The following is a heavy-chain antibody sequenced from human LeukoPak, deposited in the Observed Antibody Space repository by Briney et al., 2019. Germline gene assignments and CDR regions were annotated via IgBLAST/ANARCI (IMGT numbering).Heavy chain of an antibody. J-gene: IGHJ3*02. CDR1: GFTVNNKY. CDR2: IYSGGST. D-gene: IGHD1-26*01. CDR3: ARGGSYLSAFDI. V-gene: IGHV3-53*01. Sequence: GGSLRLSCAASGFTVNNKYMTWVRQAPGKGLEWVSIIYSGGSTFYADSVKGRFTISRDNSKNTLYLQMNSLRAEDTAVYYCARGGSYLSAFDIWGQGTMVTVSS.